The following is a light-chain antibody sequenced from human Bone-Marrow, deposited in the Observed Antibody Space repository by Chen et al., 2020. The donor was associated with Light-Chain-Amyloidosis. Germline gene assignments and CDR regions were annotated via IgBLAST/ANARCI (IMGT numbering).Light chain of an antibody. J-gene: IGKJ4*01. CDR1: QTISSNY. Sequence: EIVLTQSPGTLSLSPGEGANLSCMASQTISSNYLTWYQQKFGQAPRLLIYGSSSRATGIPDRFTGSGYGTDFTLTINRLEPEDFAMYYCQQYGTSPLTFGGGTKVEIK. V-gene: IGKV3-20*01. CDR2: GSS. CDR3: QQYGTSPLT.